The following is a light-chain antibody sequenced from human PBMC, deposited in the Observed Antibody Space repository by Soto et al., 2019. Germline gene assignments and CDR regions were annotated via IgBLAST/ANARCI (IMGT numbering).Light chain of an antibody. CDR1: QSVSSY. V-gene: IGKV3-11*01. Sequence: IVLTQSPATLSLSPGERATLSCRASQSVSSYLAWYQQKPGQAPRLLIYDASNRATGIPARFSGSGSGTDFSLTITRLEPEDSAVYYCQQYGSSLTFGGGTKVDIK. J-gene: IGKJ4*01. CDR2: DAS. CDR3: QQYGSSLT.